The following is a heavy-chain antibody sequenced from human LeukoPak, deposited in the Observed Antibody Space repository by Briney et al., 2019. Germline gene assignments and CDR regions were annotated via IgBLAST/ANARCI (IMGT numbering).Heavy chain of an antibody. V-gene: IGHV4-59*08. Sequence: SVTLSLTCTVSGGSISSDYWSWIRQPPGKGLEWIGHICYSGSTNYNPSLKSRVTISVDTSKNQFSLKLNSVTAADTAVYYCARQTGYFRYWGQGTLVAVSS. CDR1: GGSISSDY. J-gene: IGHJ1*01. D-gene: IGHD3-10*01. CDR2: ICYSGST. CDR3: ARQTGYFRY.